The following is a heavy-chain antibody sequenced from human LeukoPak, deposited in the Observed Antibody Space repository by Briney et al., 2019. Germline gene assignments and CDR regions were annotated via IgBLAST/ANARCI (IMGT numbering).Heavy chain of an antibody. J-gene: IGHJ4*02. D-gene: IGHD6-13*01. CDR1: GFTFSSYA. V-gene: IGHV3-23*01. Sequence: GGSLRLSCAASGFTFSSYAMNWVRQAPGKGLEWVSTISGGGGSTYYADSVKGRFTISRDNSKNTLYLQMNSLRAEDTAVYYCAREPTYSSSWYTNCDYWGQGTLVTVSS. CDR3: AREPTYSSSWYTNCDY. CDR2: ISGGGGST.